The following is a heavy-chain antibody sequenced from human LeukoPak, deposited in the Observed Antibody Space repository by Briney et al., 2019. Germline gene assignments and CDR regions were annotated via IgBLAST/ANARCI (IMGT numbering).Heavy chain of an antibody. CDR1: GFTFSSYS. CDR2: ISSSSSYI. J-gene: IGHJ4*02. V-gene: IGHV3-21*04. D-gene: IGHD1-26*01. Sequence: GGSLRLSCAASGFTFSSYSMNWVRQAPGKGLEWVSSISSSSSYIYYADSVKGRFTISRDNSKNTLYLQMDSLRIEDTAEYYCAKGNSARSGSYYGDYWGQGTLVTVSS. CDR3: AKGNSARSGSYYGDY.